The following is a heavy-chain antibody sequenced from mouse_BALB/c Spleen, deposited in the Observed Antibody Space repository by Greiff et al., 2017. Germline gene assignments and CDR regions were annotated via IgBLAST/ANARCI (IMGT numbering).Heavy chain of an antibody. CDR2: SRNKANDYTT. CDR1: GFTFSDFY. J-gene: IGHJ4*01. V-gene: IGHV7-1*02. Sequence: EVMVVESGGGLVQPGGSLRLSCATSGFTFSDFYMEWVRQPPGKRLEWIAASRNKANDYTTEYSASVKGRFIVSRDTSQSILYLQMNALRAEDTAIYYCARGAFYYAMDYWGQGTSVTVSS. CDR3: ARGAFYYAMDY.